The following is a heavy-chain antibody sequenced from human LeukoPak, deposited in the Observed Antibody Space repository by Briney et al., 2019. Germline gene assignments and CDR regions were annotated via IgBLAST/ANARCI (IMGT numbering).Heavy chain of an antibody. J-gene: IGHJ6*02. D-gene: IGHD3-22*01. CDR3: ARDLTPYDSSGYYGDSRREYYYYGMDV. V-gene: IGHV3-21*01. Sequence: GGSLRLSCAASGFTFSTYSMSWVRQAPGKGLEWVSFISSSSTWINYADSVKGRFTISRDNSKNTLYLQMNSLRAEDTAVYYCARDLTPYDSSGYYGDSRREYYYYGMDVWGQGTTVTVSS. CDR1: GFTFSTYS. CDR2: ISSSSTWI.